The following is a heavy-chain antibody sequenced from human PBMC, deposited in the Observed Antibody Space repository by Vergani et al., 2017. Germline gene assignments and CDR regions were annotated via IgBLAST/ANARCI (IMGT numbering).Heavy chain of an antibody. CDR1: GYTFTDHD. CDR3: ATPQTVTTGGMEV. J-gene: IGHJ6*02. Sequence: EVQLVQSGAEVKKPGATMKISCKVSGYTFTDHDMHWVKQAPGKGLEWMGLVDPEDGETIYAEKFQGRVTIAADTSTDTAHLELSSLRSEDTAVYYCATPQTVTTGGMEVWGQGTTVIVSS. D-gene: IGHD4-17*01. CDR2: VDPEDGET. V-gene: IGHV1-69-2*01.